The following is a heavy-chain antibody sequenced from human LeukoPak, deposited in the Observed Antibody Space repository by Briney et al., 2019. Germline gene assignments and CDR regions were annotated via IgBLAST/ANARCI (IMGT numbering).Heavy chain of an antibody. D-gene: IGHD3-3*01. Sequence: PGGSLRLSCAASGFTFGSHAMAWLRQAPGKGLEWISFVTSSSSTIYYSDSVKGRFTISRDNSKNTVYLQMNSLRPEDTAVYYCAKPRGGHYFDYWGQGTLVTVSS. CDR2: VTSSSSTI. CDR3: AKPRGGHYFDY. V-gene: IGHV3-48*01. CDR1: GFTFGSHA. J-gene: IGHJ4*02.